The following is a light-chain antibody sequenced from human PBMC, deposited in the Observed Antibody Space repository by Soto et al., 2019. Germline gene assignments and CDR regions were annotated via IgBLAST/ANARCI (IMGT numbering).Light chain of an antibody. CDR2: DVS. Sequence: QSALTQPASVSGSPGQSITISCTGTSSDVGAYNYVSWYQQHPGKAPKLMIYDVSNRPSGVSNRLSGSKSGNTASLTISGLQAEDEADYYCYSYTTSSTRVFGGGTKRTVL. J-gene: IGLJ2*01. CDR3: YSYTTSSTRV. V-gene: IGLV2-14*01. CDR1: SSDVGAYNY.